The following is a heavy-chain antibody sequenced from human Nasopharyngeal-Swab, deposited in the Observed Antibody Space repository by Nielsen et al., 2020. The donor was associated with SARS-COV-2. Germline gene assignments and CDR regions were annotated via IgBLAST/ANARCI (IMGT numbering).Heavy chain of an antibody. V-gene: IGHV4-30-2*05. CDR3: AREKYCSSTSCYAWAPYNWFDP. CDR1: GGSISSGGYS. D-gene: IGHD2-2*01. J-gene: IGHJ5*02. Sequence: SETLSLTCAVSGGSISSGGYSWSWIRQPPGKGLEWIGYIYYSGSTYYNPSLKSRVTISVDTSKNQFSLKLSSVTAADTAVYYCAREKYCSSTSCYAWAPYNWFDPWGQGTLVTVSS. CDR2: IYYSGST.